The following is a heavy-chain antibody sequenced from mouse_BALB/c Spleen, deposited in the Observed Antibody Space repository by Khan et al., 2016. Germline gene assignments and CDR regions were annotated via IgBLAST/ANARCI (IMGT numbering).Heavy chain of an antibody. J-gene: IGHJ4*01. Sequence: QVQLQQPGTELVRPGASVKLSCKASGYSFTRYWMNWVKQRPGQGLEWIGMIHPSDSESRLNQKFKDKATLTVDNSSSIAYMQLSSPTSEDSAVSIWTASAFGNLPCYAIDYWCQGTSVTVSS. D-gene: IGHD2-1*01. CDR1: GYSFTRYW. V-gene: IGHV1S82*01. CDR2: IHPSDSES. CDR3: TASAFGNLPCYAIDY.